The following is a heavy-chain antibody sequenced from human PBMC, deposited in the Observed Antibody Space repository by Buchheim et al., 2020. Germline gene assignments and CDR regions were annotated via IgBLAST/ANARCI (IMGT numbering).Heavy chain of an antibody. CDR2: ISGSGGRT. Sequence: EVQLLESGGGLVQPGESLRLSCAGSGFTFSSYAMSWVRQAPGKGLEWVSAISGSGGRTYYADSLKGRFTISRDTSKTPLYLQMNSLRAEDTAVYYCAKDQGAGFGAYNWFNPWGQGTL. J-gene: IGHJ5*02. D-gene: IGHD3-10*01. CDR3: AKDQGAGFGAYNWFNP. V-gene: IGHV3-23*01. CDR1: GFTFSSYA.